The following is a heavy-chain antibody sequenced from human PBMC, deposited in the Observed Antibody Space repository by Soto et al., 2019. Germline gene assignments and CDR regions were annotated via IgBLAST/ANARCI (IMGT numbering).Heavy chain of an antibody. Sequence: SVKVSCKASGGTFSSYAISWVRQAPGQGLEWMGGIIPIFGTANYAQKFQGRVTITADESTSTAYMELSSLRSEDTAVYYCARGQVVVVAAYYGMDVWAKGPRSPSP. D-gene: IGHD2-15*01. V-gene: IGHV1-69*13. CDR3: ARGQVVVVAAYYGMDV. J-gene: IGHJ6*02. CDR1: GGTFSSYA. CDR2: IIPIFGTA.